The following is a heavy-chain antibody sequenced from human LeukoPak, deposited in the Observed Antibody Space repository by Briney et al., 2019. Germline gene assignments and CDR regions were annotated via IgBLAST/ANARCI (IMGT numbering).Heavy chain of an antibody. V-gene: IGHV5-51*01. Sequence: GESLKISCKGSGYRFSSYWIGWVRQMPGKGLEWMGIIYPNDSDTKYGPSFRGQVTISADKAISTAYLQWSSLKASDTAMYYCARQRGGASWEREFYPWGQGTLV. CDR2: IYPNDSDT. CDR1: GYRFSSYW. CDR3: ARQRGGASWEREFYP. D-gene: IGHD1-26*01. J-gene: IGHJ5*02.